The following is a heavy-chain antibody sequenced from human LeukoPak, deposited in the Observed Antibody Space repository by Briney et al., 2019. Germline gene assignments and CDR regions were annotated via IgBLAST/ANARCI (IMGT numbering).Heavy chain of an antibody. J-gene: IGHJ4*02. D-gene: IGHD1-26*01. V-gene: IGHV1-69*06. Sequence: SVKVSCKASGGTFSSYAISWVRQAPGQGLEWMGGIIPIFGTANYAQKFQGRVTITADKSTSTAYMELSSLRSEDTAVYYCARVGVGATTGFDHWGQGTLVTVSS. CDR3: ARVGVGATTGFDH. CDR1: GGTFSSYA. CDR2: IIPIFGTA.